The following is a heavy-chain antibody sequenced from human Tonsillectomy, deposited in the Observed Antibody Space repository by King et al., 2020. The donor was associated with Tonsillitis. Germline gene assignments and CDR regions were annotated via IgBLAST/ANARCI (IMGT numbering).Heavy chain of an antibody. Sequence: VQLVESGGGLVQPGGSLRLSCAASGFTFSSYAMSWVRQAPGKGLEWVSVISGSGGSTFYAAFGKGRFTRSRDNSKNTLYLQMNSLRAEDTAVYYCAKLGGVVVTAIGYWGQGTLVTVSS. J-gene: IGHJ4*02. CDR2: ISGSGGST. V-gene: IGHV3-23*04. CDR1: GFTFSSYA. D-gene: IGHD2-21*02. CDR3: AKLGGVVVTAIGY.